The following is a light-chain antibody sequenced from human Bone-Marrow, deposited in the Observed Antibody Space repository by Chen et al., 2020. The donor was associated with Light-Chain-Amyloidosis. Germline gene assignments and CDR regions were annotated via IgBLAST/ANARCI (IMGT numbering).Light chain of an antibody. V-gene: IGLV3-25*03. CDR3: QSADSSGTYEVI. J-gene: IGLJ2*01. Sequence: SYELTQPPSVSVSPGQTAGITCSGDDLPTKYAYGYQQKPGQAPVLVIHRDTERPSGISERFSGSSSGTTATLTISGVQAEDEADYHCQSADSSGTYEVIFGGGTKLTVL. CDR2: RDT. CDR1: DLPTKY.